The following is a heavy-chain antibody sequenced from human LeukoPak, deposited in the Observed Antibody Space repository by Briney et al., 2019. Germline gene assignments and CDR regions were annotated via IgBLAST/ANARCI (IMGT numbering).Heavy chain of an antibody. CDR2: IIPIFGTA. CDR1: GDTLSSYG. D-gene: IGHD5-12*01. Sequence: ASVKVSCKASGDTLSSYGISWVRQAPGQGLEWMGGIIPIFGTANYAQKFQGRVTITTDESTSTAYMELSSLRSEDTAVYYCARADPYSGYDEYWGYYFDYWGQGTLVTVSS. V-gene: IGHV1-69*05. CDR3: ARADPYSGYDEYWGYYFDY. J-gene: IGHJ4*02.